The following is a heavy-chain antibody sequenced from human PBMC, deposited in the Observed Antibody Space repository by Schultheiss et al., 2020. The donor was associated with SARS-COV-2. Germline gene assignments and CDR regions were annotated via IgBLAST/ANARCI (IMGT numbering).Heavy chain of an antibody. CDR1: GFTVSSNY. Sequence: GGSLRLSCAASGFTVSSNYMSWVRQAPGKGLEWVSSISGNGGTTYYADSVKGRFTISRGNSKNTLYLQMSSLRAEDTAVYYCVNKDYYYGMDVWGQGTTVTVSS. CDR3: VNKDYYYGMDV. CDR2: ISGNGGTT. V-gene: IGHV3-53*05. J-gene: IGHJ6*02.